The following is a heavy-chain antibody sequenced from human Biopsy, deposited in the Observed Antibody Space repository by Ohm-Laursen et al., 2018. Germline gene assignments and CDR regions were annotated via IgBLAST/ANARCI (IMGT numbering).Heavy chain of an antibody. V-gene: IGHV3-33*08. CDR2: IFYDGSNT. Sequence: SLRLSCAASGFTFNNYGMQWVRQAPGKGLEWVAFIFYDGSNTYYADSVKGRFTISRDNSRDTLYLQMNSLRAEDTAVYYCATSTMVRSSGHAFDIWGQGTVVTVS. CDR3: ATSTMVRSSGHAFDI. CDR1: GFTFNNYG. J-gene: IGHJ3*02. D-gene: IGHD3-10*01.